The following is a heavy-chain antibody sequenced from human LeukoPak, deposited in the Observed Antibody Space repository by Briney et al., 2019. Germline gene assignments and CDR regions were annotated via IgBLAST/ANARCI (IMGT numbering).Heavy chain of an antibody. D-gene: IGHD4-17*01. CDR1: GGTFSSYA. CDR3: ARGTLVTVRHYGMDV. V-gene: IGHV1-69*04. Sequence: ASVKVSCKASGGTFSSYAISWVRQAPGQGLEWMGRIIPILGIANYAQKFQGRVTITADKSTSTAYMEPSSLRSEDTAVYYCARGTLVTVRHYGMDVWGQGTTVTVSS. J-gene: IGHJ6*02. CDR2: IIPILGIA.